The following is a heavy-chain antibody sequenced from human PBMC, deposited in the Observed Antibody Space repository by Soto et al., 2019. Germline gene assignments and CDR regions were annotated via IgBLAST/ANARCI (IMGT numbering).Heavy chain of an antibody. J-gene: IGHJ5*02. Sequence: GESLKISCAAFGFTFSNYGMHWVRQAPGKGLEWVALIQYDGSIKYYADSVKGRFTISRDNSMNTLYLDMNSLRVEDTAVYHCARAAYGFNPWGQGPLVTVSS. CDR2: IQYDGSIK. V-gene: IGHV3-33*05. CDR1: GFTFSNYG. CDR3: ARAAYGFNP. D-gene: IGHD2-8*01.